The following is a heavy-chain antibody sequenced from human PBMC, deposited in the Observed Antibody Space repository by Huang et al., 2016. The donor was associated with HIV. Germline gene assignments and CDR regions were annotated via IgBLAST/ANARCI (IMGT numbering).Heavy chain of an antibody. J-gene: IGHJ4*02. Sequence: QVQLVESGGGVVQPGTSLRLSCAASGFTFSNYARNWVRQVPGKGLEWVAFITNEGSTKYYADSVKGRFTISRDNSKNTVYLQMNSLRAEDMAVYYCARSEPSRYYFDYWGQGTLVTVSS. CDR1: GFTFSNYA. V-gene: IGHV3-30-3*01. CDR3: ARSEPSRYYFDY. CDR2: ITNEGSTK.